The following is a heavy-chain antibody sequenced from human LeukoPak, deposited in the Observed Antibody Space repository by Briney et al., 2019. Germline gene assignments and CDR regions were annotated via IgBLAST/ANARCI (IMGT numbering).Heavy chain of an antibody. Sequence: GASVKVSRKASGYTFTSYYMHWVRQAPGQGLEWMGGIIPIFGTANYAQKFQGRVTITTDESTSTAYMELSSLRSEDTAVYYCARERWTGTTARLDAFDIWGQGTMVTVSS. CDR3: ARERWTGTTARLDAFDI. J-gene: IGHJ3*02. V-gene: IGHV1-69*05. CDR2: IIPIFGTA. D-gene: IGHD1-1*01. CDR1: GYTFTSYY.